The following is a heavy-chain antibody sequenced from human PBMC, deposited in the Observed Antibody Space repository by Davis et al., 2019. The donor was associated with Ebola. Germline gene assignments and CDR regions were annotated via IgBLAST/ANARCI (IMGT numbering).Heavy chain of an antibody. V-gene: IGHV3-23*01. CDR3: ARGLVTPRLYYYYGMDV. Sequence: GESLKISCAASGFTFSSYAMSWVRQAPGKGLEWVSAISGSGSTIYYADSVKGRFTISRDNAKNSLYLQMNSLRAEDTAVYYCARGLVTPRLYYYYGMDVWGQGTTVTVSS. J-gene: IGHJ6*02. CDR1: GFTFSSYA. D-gene: IGHD4-23*01. CDR2: ISGSGSTI.